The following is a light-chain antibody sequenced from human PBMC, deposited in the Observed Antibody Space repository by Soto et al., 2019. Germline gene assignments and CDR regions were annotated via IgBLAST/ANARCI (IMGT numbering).Light chain of an antibody. CDR3: QQLKNYPLT. CDR1: QGISSY. Sequence: DIQLIQSPSFLSASVGDRVTITCRASQGISSYLAWYQQRPGKAPKFLMYAAPTLQSGVPSRFSGSGSGTEFALTISSLQPEDFATYYCQQLKNYPLTFGGGTKVEI. CDR2: AAP. V-gene: IGKV1-9*01. J-gene: IGKJ4*01.